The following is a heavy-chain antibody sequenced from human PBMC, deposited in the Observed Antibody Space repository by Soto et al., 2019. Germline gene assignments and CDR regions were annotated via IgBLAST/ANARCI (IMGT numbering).Heavy chain of an antibody. CDR2: IVPNVGTV. CDR3: ARRDTSGFLRYFDN. Sequence: QMQLVQSGAEVKKPGSSVKVSCKASGGTLSSFINYPINWVRQAPGQGLEWMGGIVPNVGTVNYAQKFQGRGTITADKSTGTAYMELSSLRSEDTALYYCARRDTSGFLRYFDNWGQGTLVTVSS. V-gene: IGHV1-69*06. J-gene: IGHJ4*02. CDR1: GGTLSSFINYP. D-gene: IGHD3-3*01.